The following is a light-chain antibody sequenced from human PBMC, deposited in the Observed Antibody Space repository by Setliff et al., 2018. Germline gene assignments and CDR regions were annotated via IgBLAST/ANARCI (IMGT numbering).Light chain of an antibody. Sequence: QSVLTQPPSVSGAPGQRVTISCTGSSSNIGAGYAVHWYQQLPGTAPKLLMYGNSNRPSGVPDRFSGSRSGTSVSLAITGLQAEDEADYYCQSYDRSLSGLVFGTGTKVTVL. CDR1: SSNIGAGYA. J-gene: IGLJ1*01. CDR2: GNS. CDR3: QSYDRSLSGLV. V-gene: IGLV1-40*01.